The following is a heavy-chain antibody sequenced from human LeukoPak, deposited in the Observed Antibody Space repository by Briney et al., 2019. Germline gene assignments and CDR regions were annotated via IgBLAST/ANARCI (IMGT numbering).Heavy chain of an antibody. CDR1: GFIFSSYS. J-gene: IGHJ4*02. V-gene: IGHV3-48*01. CDR3: ARDAFQTSGTYMDY. CDR2: IDSSSSTI. D-gene: IGHD3-10*01. Sequence: PGGSLRLSCAASGFIFSSYSMNWVRQAPGKGLEWVSYIDSSSSTIYYADSVKGRFTISRGNAKNSLYLQMNSLRAEDTAVFYCARDAFQTSGTYMDYWGQGTLVTVSS.